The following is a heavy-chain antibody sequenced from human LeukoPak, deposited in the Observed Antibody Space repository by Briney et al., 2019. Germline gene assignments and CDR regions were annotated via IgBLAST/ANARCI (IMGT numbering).Heavy chain of an antibody. CDR2: INSDGSST. Sequence: PGGSLRLSCAASGFTFSSYWMHWVRQAPGKGLVWVSRINSDGSSTSYADSVKGRFTISRDNSKNTLYLQMNSLRAEDTAVYYCAKDQVIAAAGTRKPIDYWGQGTLVTVSS. V-gene: IGHV3-74*01. CDR3: AKDQVIAAAGTRKPIDY. CDR1: GFTFSSYW. D-gene: IGHD6-13*01. J-gene: IGHJ4*02.